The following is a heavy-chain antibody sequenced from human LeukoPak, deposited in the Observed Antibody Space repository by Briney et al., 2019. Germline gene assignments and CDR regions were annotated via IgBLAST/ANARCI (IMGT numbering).Heavy chain of an antibody. Sequence: AGGSLRLSCAASGFTFSRFGMHWVRQAPGKGLEWVAFIRYDGTNKYSADSVKGRFTISRDNAKNSLYLQMNSLRAEDTAVYYCARPTADYWGQGTLVTVSS. CDR2: IRYDGTNK. V-gene: IGHV3-30*02. CDR1: GFTFSRFG. CDR3: ARPTADY. J-gene: IGHJ4*02.